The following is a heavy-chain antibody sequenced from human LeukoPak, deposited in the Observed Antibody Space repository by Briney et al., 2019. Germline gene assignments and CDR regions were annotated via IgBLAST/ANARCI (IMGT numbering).Heavy chain of an antibody. CDR3: LYDSSF. V-gene: IGHV3-7*03. D-gene: IGHD3-22*01. J-gene: IGHJ4*02. CDR2: IKKDGSEK. CDR1: GFTFSEYW. Sequence: GGSLRLSCATYGFTFSEYWMTWVRQAPGKGLESVANIKKDGSEKNYVDSVKGRFTISRDNAKNSLYLQMNSLRVEDTAVYYCLYDSSFWGQGTLVTVSS.